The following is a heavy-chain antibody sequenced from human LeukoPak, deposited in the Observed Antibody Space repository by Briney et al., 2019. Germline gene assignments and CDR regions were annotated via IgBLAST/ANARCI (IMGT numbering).Heavy chain of an antibody. CDR2: IKSKTDGGTT. CDR3: ITDYGYLRFGG. D-gene: IGHD3-16*01. CDR1: GVTLNSVW. V-gene: IGHV3-15*01. Sequence: GGSLRLSCAASGVTLNSVWMSWVRQAPGKGLEWVGRIKSKTDGGTTDYAAPVKGRFTVSRDDSKNTLYLQMNGLKTEDTAVYYCITDYGYLRFGGRGQGTLVTVSS. J-gene: IGHJ4*02.